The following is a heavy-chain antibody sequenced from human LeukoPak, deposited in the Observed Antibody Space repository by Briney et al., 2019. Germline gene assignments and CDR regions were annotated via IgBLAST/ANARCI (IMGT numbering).Heavy chain of an antibody. CDR2: IYYSGST. J-gene: IGHJ4*02. CDR1: GGSISSGGYS. Sequence: SETLSLTCAVSGGSISSGGYSWSWIRQPPGKGLEWIGYIYYSGSTNYNPSLKSRVTISVDTSKNQFSLKLSSVTAADTAVYYCARPPKKWLRLDYFDYWGQGTLVTVSS. V-gene: IGHV4-30-4*07. D-gene: IGHD5-12*01. CDR3: ARPPKKWLRLDYFDY.